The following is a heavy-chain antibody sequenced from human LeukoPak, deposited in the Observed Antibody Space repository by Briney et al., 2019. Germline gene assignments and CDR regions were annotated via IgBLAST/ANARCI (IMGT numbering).Heavy chain of an antibody. D-gene: IGHD1-26*01. J-gene: IGHJ4*02. CDR2: IYYSGST. Sequence: NPSETLSLTCTVSGGSISSSDYYWGWIRQPPGKGLEWIGSIYYSGSTYYNPSLKSRVTISVDTSKNQFSLKLSSVTAADTAVYYCARGEDGELALLVDYWGQGTLVTVSS. CDR3: ARGEDGELALLVDY. CDR1: GGSISSSDYY. V-gene: IGHV4-39*01.